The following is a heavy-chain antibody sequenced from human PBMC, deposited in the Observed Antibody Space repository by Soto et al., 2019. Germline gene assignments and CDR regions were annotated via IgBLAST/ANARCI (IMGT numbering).Heavy chain of an antibody. D-gene: IGHD6-6*01. V-gene: IGHV3-48*02. CDR2: ISSSSSTI. J-gene: IGHJ6*02. Sequence: GGSLRLSCAASGVTFSSYSRNWVRQAPGKGLEWVSYISSSSSTIYYADSVKGRFTISRDNAKNSLYLQMNSLRDEDTAVYYFARDPGKKQLAREHAPYHYYGMDVWGQGTTVTVSS. CDR3: ARDPGKKQLAREHAPYHYYGMDV. CDR1: GVTFSSYS.